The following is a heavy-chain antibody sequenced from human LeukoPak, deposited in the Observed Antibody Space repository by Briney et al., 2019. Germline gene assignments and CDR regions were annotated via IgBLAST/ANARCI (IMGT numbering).Heavy chain of an antibody. V-gene: IGHV3-7*03. D-gene: IGHD5-12*01. J-gene: IGHJ2*01. CDR3: AREGGHDNWYFDL. CDR1: GFTFSNFW. CDR2: IKQDETEK. Sequence: GGSLRLSCTASGFTFSNFWMGWVRQAPGKGLEWVANIKQDETEKFYLGSVKGRFTISRDNAKNSLYLQMNSLTTEDTAVYYCAREGGHDNWYFDLWGRGILVTVSS.